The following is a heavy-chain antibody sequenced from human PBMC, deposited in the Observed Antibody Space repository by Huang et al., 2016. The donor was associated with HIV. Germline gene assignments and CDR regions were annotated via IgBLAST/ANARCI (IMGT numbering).Heavy chain of an antibody. Sequence: QVQLVESGGGVVQPGRSLRISCAASGFTFSSYGMHWVRKAPGKGLWWVAVISYDAKTKYNADSMKGRFSISRDNSKTTVYLQLNSLRLEDTAVYYCAKGGSAAAVLDFWGQGTLVTVSS. CDR1: GFTFSSYG. CDR3: AKGGSAAAVLDF. CDR2: ISYDAKTK. V-gene: IGHV3-30*18. J-gene: IGHJ4*02. D-gene: IGHD6-13*01.